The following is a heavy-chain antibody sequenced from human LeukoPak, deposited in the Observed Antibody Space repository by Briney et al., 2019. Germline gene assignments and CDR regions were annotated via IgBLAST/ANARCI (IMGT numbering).Heavy chain of an antibody. CDR1: GFTFSNSW. V-gene: IGHV3-7*01. Sequence: GGSLRLSCAASGFTFSNSWMTWVRQAPGKGLDWVASIKEDGSEKYYVDSVKGRFTISRDNAKNSLYLQMNSLRAEDTAVFYCAIGGAVTGRWSYWGQGTLVTVSS. CDR3: AIGGAVTGRWSY. CDR2: IKEDGSEK. D-gene: IGHD1-20*01. J-gene: IGHJ4*02.